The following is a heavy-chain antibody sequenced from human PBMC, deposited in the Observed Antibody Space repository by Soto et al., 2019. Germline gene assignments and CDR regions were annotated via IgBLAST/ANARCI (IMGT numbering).Heavy chain of an antibody. D-gene: IGHD3-16*02. V-gene: IGHV1-18*04. Sequence: ASVKVSCKASGYTFTSYGISWVRQAPGQGLEWMGWISAYNGNTNYAQKLQGRVTMTTDTSTSTAYMELRSLRSDDTAVYYCARAYRLRLGELSLLRAFDIWGQGTMVTVSS. J-gene: IGHJ3*02. CDR1: GYTFTSYG. CDR3: ARAYRLRLGELSLLRAFDI. CDR2: ISAYNGNT.